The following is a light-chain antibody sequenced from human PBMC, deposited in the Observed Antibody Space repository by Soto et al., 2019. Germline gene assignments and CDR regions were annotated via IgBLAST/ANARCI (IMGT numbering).Light chain of an antibody. CDR2: AAS. CDR3: QQSYSSPFT. CDR1: QSISSY. Sequence: DIQMTQSPSSLSASVGDRVTISCRASQSISSYLNWYQQKPGKAPNLLIYAASSLQSGVPSTFSGSGSGTEFTLTISSLQPEDFATYYCQQSYSSPFTFGPGTKVDIK. J-gene: IGKJ3*01. V-gene: IGKV1-39*01.